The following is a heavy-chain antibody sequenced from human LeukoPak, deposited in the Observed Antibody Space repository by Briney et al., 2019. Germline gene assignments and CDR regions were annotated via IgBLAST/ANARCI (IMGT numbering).Heavy chain of an antibody. Sequence: SETLSLTCTVSGGSISSYYWSWIRQPPGKGLEWIGYIYYSGSTNYNPSLKSRVTISVDTSKNQFSLKLSSVTAADTAVYYCARVWDRDPTGIVDYWGQGTLVTVSS. CDR2: IYYSGST. CDR1: GGSISSYY. J-gene: IGHJ4*02. D-gene: IGHD5-24*01. CDR3: ARVWDRDPTGIVDY. V-gene: IGHV4-59*01.